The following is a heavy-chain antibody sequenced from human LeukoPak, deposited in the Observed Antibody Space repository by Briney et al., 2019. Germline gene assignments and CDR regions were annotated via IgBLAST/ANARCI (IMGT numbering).Heavy chain of an antibody. CDR3: ARDREPYYYDSSGYYDRYFDL. CDR2: IYYSGST. CDR1: GGSISSSSYY. V-gene: IGHV4-39*07. D-gene: IGHD3-22*01. J-gene: IGHJ2*01. Sequence: SETLSLTCTVSGGSISSSSYYRGWIRQPPGKGLEWIGSIYYSGSTYYNPSLKSRVTISVDTSKNQFSLKLSSVTAADTAVYYCARDREPYYYDSSGYYDRYFDLWGRGTLVTVSS.